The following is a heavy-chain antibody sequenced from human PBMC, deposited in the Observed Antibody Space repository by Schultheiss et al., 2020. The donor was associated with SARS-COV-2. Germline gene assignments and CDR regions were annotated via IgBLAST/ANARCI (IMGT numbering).Heavy chain of an antibody. Sequence: SETLSLTCAVYGGSFSGYYWSWIRQPPGKGLEWIGEINHSGSTNYNPSLKSRVTISVDTSKNQFSLKLSSVTAEDTAVYYCARGAYSSSWYGLKYYFDYWGQGTLVTVSS. V-gene: IGHV4-34*01. D-gene: IGHD6-13*01. CDR3: ARGAYSSSWYGLKYYFDY. J-gene: IGHJ4*02. CDR2: INHSGST. CDR1: GGSFSGYY.